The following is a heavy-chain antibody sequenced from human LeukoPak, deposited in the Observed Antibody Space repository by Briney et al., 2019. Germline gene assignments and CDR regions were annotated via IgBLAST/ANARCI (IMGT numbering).Heavy chain of an antibody. CDR2: ISGSGGST. CDR3: TTGSTYFDY. CDR1: GFTFSSYA. V-gene: IGHV3-23*01. Sequence: GGSLRLSCAASGFTFSSYAMSWVRQAPGKGLEWVSAISGSGGSTYYADSVKGRFTISRDNSKNTLYLQMNSLKTEDTAVYYCTTGSTYFDYWGQGTLVTVSS. J-gene: IGHJ4*02. D-gene: IGHD2-2*01.